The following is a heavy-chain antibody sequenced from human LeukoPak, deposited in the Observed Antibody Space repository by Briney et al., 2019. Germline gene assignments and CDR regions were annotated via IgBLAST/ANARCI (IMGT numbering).Heavy chain of an antibody. V-gene: IGHV3-7*03. CDR3: AKGRVLRYFDWSH. CDR2: IKQDGSEK. Sequence: GGSLRLSCAASGFTFSSYWMSWVRQAPGKGLEWVANIKQDGSEKYYVDSVKGRFTISRDNAKNSLYLQMNSLRVEDTAVYYCAKGRVLRYFDWSHWGQGTLVTVSS. J-gene: IGHJ4*02. CDR1: GFTFSSYW. D-gene: IGHD3-9*01.